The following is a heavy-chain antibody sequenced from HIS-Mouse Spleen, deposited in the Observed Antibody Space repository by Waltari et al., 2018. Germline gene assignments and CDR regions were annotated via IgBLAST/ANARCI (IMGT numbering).Heavy chain of an antibody. V-gene: IGHV3-21*01. Sequence: EVQLVESGGGLVKPGGSLRLSCAASGFTFSSYSMNWVRQAPGEGLEWVPLIRSRSSYIYNADSVKGRFTISRENAKNSRYLQMNGLRAEDTAVYYCARDKSGDYYDSKGIDYWGQGTLVTVSS. J-gene: IGHJ4*02. CDR3: ARDKSGDYYDSKGIDY. D-gene: IGHD3-22*01. CDR2: IRSRSSYI. CDR1: GFTFSSYS.